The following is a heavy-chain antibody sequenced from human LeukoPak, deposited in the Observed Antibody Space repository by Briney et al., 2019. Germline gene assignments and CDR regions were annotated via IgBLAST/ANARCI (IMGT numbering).Heavy chain of an antibody. V-gene: IGHV3-30*03. CDR2: ISYDGSNK. J-gene: IGHJ6*03. D-gene: IGHD2-2*01. CDR3: ARDRGIVVVPAAIAYYMDV. CDR1: GFTFSSYG. Sequence: GGSLRLSCAASGFTFSSYGMHWVRQAPGKGLEWVAVISYDGSNKYYADSVKGRFTISRDNSKNTLYLQMNSLRAEDTAVYYCARDRGIVVVPAAIAYYMDVWGKGTTVTVSS.